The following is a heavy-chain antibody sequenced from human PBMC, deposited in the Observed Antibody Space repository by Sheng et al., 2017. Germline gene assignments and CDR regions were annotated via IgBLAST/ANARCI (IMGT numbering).Heavy chain of an antibody. V-gene: IGHV3-21*01. Sequence: EVQLVESGGGLVKPGGSLRLSCAASGFTFSSYSMNWVRQAPGKGLEWVSSISSSSSYIYYADSVKGRFTISRDNAKNSLYLQMNSLRAEDTAVYYCARAYSSSPRGFEENWFDPWGQGTLVTVSS. CDR2: ISSSSSYI. D-gene: IGHD6-13*01. J-gene: IGHJ5*02. CDR3: ARAYSSSPRGFEENWFDP. CDR1: GFTFSSYS.